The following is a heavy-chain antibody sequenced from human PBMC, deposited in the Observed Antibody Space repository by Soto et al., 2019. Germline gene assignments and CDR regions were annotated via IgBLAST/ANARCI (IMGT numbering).Heavy chain of an antibody. D-gene: IGHD3-3*01. CDR1: GYIFTSYG. J-gene: IGHJ4*02. CDR2: ISVYNGNT. V-gene: IGHV1-18*01. CDR3: AKDGGDFWSATDY. Sequence: QVQLVQSGAEVKKPGASVKVSCKASGYIFTSYGINWVRQAPGQGLEWMGWISVYNGNTNYAQKLQGRVTMTTDTXTNTAYRELRSLRSDDTAVYYCAKDGGDFWSATDYWGQGTLVTVSS.